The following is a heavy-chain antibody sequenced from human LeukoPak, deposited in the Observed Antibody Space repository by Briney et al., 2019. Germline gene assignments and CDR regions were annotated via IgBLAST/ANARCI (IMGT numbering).Heavy chain of an antibody. V-gene: IGHV3-64*02. J-gene: IGHJ4*02. CDR2: ISSNGGST. CDR1: GFTFSSYA. D-gene: IGHD1-26*01. CDR3: ARAFGAENCDY. Sequence: GGSLRLSCAASGFTFSSYAMHWVRQAPGKGLEYVSAISSNGGSTFYADSVKGRFTISRDNSKNTLYLQMGSLRSEDMAVYYCARAFGAENCDYWGQGTLVTVSS.